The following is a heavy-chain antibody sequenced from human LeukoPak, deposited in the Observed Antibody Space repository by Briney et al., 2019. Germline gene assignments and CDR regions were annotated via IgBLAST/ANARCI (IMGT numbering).Heavy chain of an antibody. CDR3: AKVLTGSQDY. J-gene: IGHJ4*02. V-gene: IGHV3-23*01. CDR1: GFTFTSYA. CDR2: ISGSGGST. D-gene: IGHD7-27*01. Sequence: GGSLRLSCAASGFTFTSYAMNWVRQAPGKGLEWVSAISGSGGSTYYADSVKGRFTISRDNSRNTLYLQMKSLRAEDTAVYFCAKVLTGSQDYWGQGTLVTVSS.